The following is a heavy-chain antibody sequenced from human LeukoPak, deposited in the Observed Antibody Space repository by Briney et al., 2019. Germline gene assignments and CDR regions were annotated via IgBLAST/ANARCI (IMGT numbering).Heavy chain of an antibody. J-gene: IGHJ5*02. CDR1: GFTFSSYA. CDR3: AKDQDIVVVPWFDP. Sequence: GGSLRLSCAASGFTFSSYAMSWVRQAPGKGLEWVSAISGSGGSTYYADSVKGRFTISRDNSKNTLYLQMNSQRAEDTAVYYCAKDQDIVVVPWFDPWGQGTLVTVSS. CDR2: ISGSGGST. D-gene: IGHD2-2*01. V-gene: IGHV3-23*01.